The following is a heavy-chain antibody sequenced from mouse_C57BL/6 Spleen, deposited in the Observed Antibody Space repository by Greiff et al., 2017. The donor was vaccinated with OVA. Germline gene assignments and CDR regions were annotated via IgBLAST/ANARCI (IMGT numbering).Heavy chain of an antibody. V-gene: IGHV1-26*01. D-gene: IGHD2-3*01. J-gene: IGHJ4*01. CDR3: ARDGRGIYDGYSSAMDY. Sequence: EVQLQQSGPELVKPGASVKISCKASGYTFTDYYMNWVKQSHGKSLEWSGDINPNNGGTSYNQKFKGKATLTVDKSSSTAYMELRSLTSEDSAVYYCARDGRGIYDGYSSAMDYWGQGTSVTVSS. CDR1: GYTFTDYY. CDR2: INPNNGGT.